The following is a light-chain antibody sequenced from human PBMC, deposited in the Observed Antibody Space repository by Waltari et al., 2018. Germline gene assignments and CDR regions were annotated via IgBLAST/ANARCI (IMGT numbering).Light chain of an antibody. V-gene: IGLV2-14*01. Sequence: QSALTQPASVSGSPGQSITISCTGTSSAVGGYNYFSWYQQHPGKAPKLMIYEVSNRPSGVSNRFSGSKSGNTASLTISGLQAEDEADYYCSSYTSSSPLFGGGTKLTVL. CDR1: SSAVGGYNY. CDR3: SSYTSSSPL. CDR2: EVS. J-gene: IGLJ3*02.